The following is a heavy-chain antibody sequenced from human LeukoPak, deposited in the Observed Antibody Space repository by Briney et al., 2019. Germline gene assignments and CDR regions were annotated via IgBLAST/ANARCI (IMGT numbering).Heavy chain of an antibody. D-gene: IGHD2-2*01. CDR1: GFSITSNH. V-gene: IGHV3-53*01. CDR2: IYSGGST. CDR3: ASGCSSIACFLH. J-gene: IGHJ4*02. Sequence: GGSLRLSCAASGFSITSNHMSWVRQAPGKGLEWVSTIYSGGSTYYADYVTGRFTISRDNSKSTIFLQMNYLRAEDTAVYYCASGCSSIACFLHWGQGTLVTVSS.